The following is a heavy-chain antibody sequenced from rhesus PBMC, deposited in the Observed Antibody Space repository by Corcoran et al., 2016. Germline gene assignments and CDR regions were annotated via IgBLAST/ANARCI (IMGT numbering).Heavy chain of an antibody. CDR2: ITNGGDRK. Sequence: EVQLVESGGGLAKPGGSLRLSCAASGFTFSDYSMDWVRQAPGKGLEWVAHITNGGDRKWYADSVKDRFTISRENAKNTLYLQMNSLRPGDTAVYFCTRANWGSDYWGQGVLVTVSS. D-gene: IGHD7-45*01. V-gene: IGHV3-178*01. CDR3: TRANWGSDY. J-gene: IGHJ4*01. CDR1: GFTFSDYS.